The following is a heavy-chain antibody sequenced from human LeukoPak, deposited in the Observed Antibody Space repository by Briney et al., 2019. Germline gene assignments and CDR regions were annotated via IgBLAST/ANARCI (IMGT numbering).Heavy chain of an antibody. CDR3: ARGDVVVSAAVRFDP. CDR1: GYTFTSYG. V-gene: IGHV1-18*01. Sequence: AASVKVSCKASGYTFTSYGISGVRQAPGQGVEWMGWISAHNGKTNYAQKFQGRVTMTTDTYTRTAYMELRSLRSDDTAVYYCARGDVVVSAAVRFDPWGQGTLVTVSS. D-gene: IGHD2-2*01. CDR2: ISAHNGKT. J-gene: IGHJ5*02.